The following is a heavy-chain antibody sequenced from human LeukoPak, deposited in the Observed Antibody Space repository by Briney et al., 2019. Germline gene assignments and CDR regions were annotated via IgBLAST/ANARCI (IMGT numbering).Heavy chain of an antibody. CDR2: IIPIFGTA. Sequence: SVKVSCKASGGTFSSYAISWVRQAPGQGLEWMGGIIPIFGTANYAQKFQGRVTITTDESTSTAYMELSSLRSEDTAVYYCARSDGVGTTDAFDIWGQGTMVTVSS. CDR1: GGTFSSYA. V-gene: IGHV1-69*05. CDR3: ARSDGVGTTDAFDI. D-gene: IGHD1-14*01. J-gene: IGHJ3*02.